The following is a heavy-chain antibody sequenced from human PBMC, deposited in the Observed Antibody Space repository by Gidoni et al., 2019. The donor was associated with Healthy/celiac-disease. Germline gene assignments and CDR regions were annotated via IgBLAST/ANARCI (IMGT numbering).Heavy chain of an antibody. J-gene: IGHJ6*02. CDR1: GFTFSTYS. Sequence: EVQLVESGGGLVQPGGSLRLSCAASGFTFSTYSMHWMHWVSRINSDGSSTSYADSVKGRFTISRDNAKNTLYLQMNSLRAEDTAVYYCAREVTMIVGACSYYAMDVWGQGTTVTVSS. D-gene: IGHD3-22*01. CDR3: AREVTMIVGACSYYAMDV. CDR2: INSDGSST. V-gene: IGHV3-74*01.